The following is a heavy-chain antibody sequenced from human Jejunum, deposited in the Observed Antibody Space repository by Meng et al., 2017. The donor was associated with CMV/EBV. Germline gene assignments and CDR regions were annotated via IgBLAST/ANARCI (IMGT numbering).Heavy chain of an antibody. V-gene: IGHV3-21*01. J-gene: IGHJ6*02. CDR3: ARDAVFGVVTYYYGMDV. CDR2: VSGSSGHI. Sequence: FSGYSMDWVRQAPGKGLEWVSSVSGSSGHIYYAGSVKGRFTISRGNAKNSLYLQMNSLRAEDTAVYYCARDAVFGVVTYYYGMDVWGQGTTVTVSS. D-gene: IGHD3-3*01. CDR1: FSGYS.